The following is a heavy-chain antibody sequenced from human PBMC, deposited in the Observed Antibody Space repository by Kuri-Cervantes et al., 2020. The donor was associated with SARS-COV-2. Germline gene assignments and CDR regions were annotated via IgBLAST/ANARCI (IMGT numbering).Heavy chain of an antibody. V-gene: IGHV1-24*01. D-gene: IGHD2-2*02. CDR2: FDPEDGKT. J-gene: IGHJ4*02. CDR3: ASSIVVVPAAIRSLDY. Sequence: ASVKVSCKASGGTFSSYAISWVRQAPGQGLEWMGGFDPEDGKTIYAQKFQGRVTMTEDTSTDTAYMELSSLRSEDTAVYYCASSIVVVPAAIRSLDYWGQGTLVTVSS. CDR1: GGTFSSYA.